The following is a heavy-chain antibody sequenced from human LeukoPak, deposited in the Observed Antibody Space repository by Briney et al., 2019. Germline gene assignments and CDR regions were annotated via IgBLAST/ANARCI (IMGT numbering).Heavy chain of an antibody. V-gene: IGHV4-59*11. J-gene: IGHJ5*01. CDR2: ISYTGST. Sequence: SETLSLTRTVSGGSISSHYWAWIRQPPGKGLEWIGYISYTGSTNYNPSLKSRVTISVDTSKNQFSLKLRSVTAADTAVYYCEREGYSSNWYDYWGQGTLVTVSS. D-gene: IGHD6-13*01. CDR1: GGSISSHY. CDR3: EREGYSSNWYDY.